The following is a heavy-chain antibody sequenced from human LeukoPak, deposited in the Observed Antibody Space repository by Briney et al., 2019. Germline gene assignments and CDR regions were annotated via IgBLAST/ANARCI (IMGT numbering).Heavy chain of an antibody. V-gene: IGHV4-59*12. J-gene: IGHJ4*02. Sequence: SETLSLTCTVSGGSISSYYWSWIRQPPGKGLGWIGYIYYSGSTNYNPSLKSRVTISVDTSKNQFSLKLSSVTAADTAVYYCAREYYDFWSGSLRFDYWGQGTLVTVSS. D-gene: IGHD3-3*01. CDR2: IYYSGST. CDR3: AREYYDFWSGSLRFDY. CDR1: GGSISSYY.